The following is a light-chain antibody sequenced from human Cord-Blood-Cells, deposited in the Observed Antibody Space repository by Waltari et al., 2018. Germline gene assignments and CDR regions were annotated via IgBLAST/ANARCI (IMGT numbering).Light chain of an antibody. Sequence: DIQMTQSPSTLSASVGDRVTITCRASQSISSWLAWYQQKQGKAPKLLIYDASSLESGVPSRVSGSGSGIELTLTLISPQPDGFATYYCQQYKSYSTFGEGTKVEIK. CDR3: QQYKSYST. CDR2: DAS. J-gene: IGKJ1*01. V-gene: IGKV1-5*01. CDR1: QSISSW.